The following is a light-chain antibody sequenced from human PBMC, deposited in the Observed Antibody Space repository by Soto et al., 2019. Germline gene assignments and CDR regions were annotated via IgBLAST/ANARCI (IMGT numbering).Light chain of an antibody. CDR2: FNN. Sequence: QAVVTQPPSASGTPGQGVTISCSGSSSDIGSNTVNWYQQLPGTAPKLLIYFNNQRPSGVPDRFSGSKSGTSASLAISGLQSEDEAQYYCAAWDDSLNGPVFGGGTQLTVL. CDR1: SSDIGSNT. J-gene: IGLJ3*02. V-gene: IGLV1-44*01. CDR3: AAWDDSLNGPV.